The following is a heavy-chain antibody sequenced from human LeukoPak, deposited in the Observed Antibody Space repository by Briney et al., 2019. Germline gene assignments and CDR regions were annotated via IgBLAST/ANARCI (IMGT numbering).Heavy chain of an antibody. D-gene: IGHD1-26*01. CDR1: GFTFSNYA. Sequence: GGSLRLSCSASGFTFSNYAMHWVRQGPGKGLEYVSAINSNGGSTYYADSMKGRFIISRHNSKNTLYLQMSSLRAEDAAVYYCVRSWGNLDYWVQGTLVSVSS. J-gene: IGHJ4*02. CDR2: INSNGGST. V-gene: IGHV3-64D*06. CDR3: VRSWGNLDY.